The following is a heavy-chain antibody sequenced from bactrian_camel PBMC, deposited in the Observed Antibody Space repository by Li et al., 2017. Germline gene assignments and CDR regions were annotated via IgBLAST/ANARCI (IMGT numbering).Heavy chain of an antibody. Sequence: HVQLVESGGGSVQAGGSLRLACALGEYTYGDGVGDGVYCLAWFRQAPGKQREAVASMYTGGGTNYDDSVQGRFTVSRDSAKDTVYLQMNSLKPEDTAMYYCKAVGSGGAWYCADSGNWGQGTQVTVS. J-gene: IGHJ6*01. CDR2: MYTGGGT. V-gene: IGHV3S53*01. CDR3: KAVGSGGAWYCADSGN. D-gene: IGHD2*01. CDR1: EYTYGDGVGDGVYC.